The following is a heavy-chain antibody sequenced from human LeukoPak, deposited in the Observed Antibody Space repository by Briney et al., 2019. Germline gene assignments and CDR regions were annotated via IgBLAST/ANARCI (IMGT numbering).Heavy chain of an antibody. CDR3: VRDSSKWYFDF. J-gene: IGHJ4*02. CDR1: GFTFSAYW. V-gene: IGHV3-74*01. CDR2: VSSDGSVT. Sequence: GGFLRLSCAASGFTFSAYWMHWVRQPPGKGLVWVACVSSDGSVTYYADSVKGRFTISRDNAKNSLDLQMNSLRVEDTAVYYCVRDSSKWYFDFWGQGSLVTVSS. D-gene: IGHD2-2*01.